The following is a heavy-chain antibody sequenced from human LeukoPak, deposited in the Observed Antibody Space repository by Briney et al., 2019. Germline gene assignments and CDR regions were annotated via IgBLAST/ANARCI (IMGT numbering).Heavy chain of an antibody. CDR3: ASRTSCCYTRYPTNCYYYYYMDV. Sequence: GGSLRLSCAASGFTVSRNYMSWARQAPGEGREGVSVIYSGGSTDFADSVEGPFTISRDNSKNTLYLQRNSLRAEDTAVYYCASRTSCCYTRYPTNCYYYYYMDVWGKGTTGTVSS. CDR2: IYSGGST. D-gene: IGHD2-2*01. V-gene: IGHV3-53*01. CDR1: GFTVSRNY. J-gene: IGHJ6*03.